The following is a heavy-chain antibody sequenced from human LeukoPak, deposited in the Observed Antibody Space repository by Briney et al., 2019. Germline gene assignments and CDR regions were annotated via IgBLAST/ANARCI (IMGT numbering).Heavy chain of an antibody. CDR3: AKGSLGSWYYFAY. J-gene: IGHJ4*02. CDR1: GFTFGSSA. D-gene: IGHD6-13*01. Sequence: GGSLRLSCAASGFTFGSSAMSWVRQAPGKGPEWVSTFSRSGPDTYYADSVKGRFTIFRDNSKNTLYLQMNSLRAEDTAVYYCAKGSLGSWYYFAYWGQGTLVTVSS. V-gene: IGHV3-23*01. CDR2: FSRSGPDT.